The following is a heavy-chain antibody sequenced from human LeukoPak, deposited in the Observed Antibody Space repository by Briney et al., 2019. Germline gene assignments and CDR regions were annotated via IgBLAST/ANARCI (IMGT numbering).Heavy chain of an antibody. CDR1: GYTFTSYG. CDR2: INTNTGNP. V-gene: IGHV7-4-1*02. CDR3: ARVRCSGGSCYADY. J-gene: IGHJ4*02. D-gene: IGHD2-15*01. Sequence: ASVKVSCKASGYTFTSYGISWVRQAPGQGLEWMGWINTNTGNPTYAQGFTGRFVFSLDTSVSTAYLQISSLKAEDTAVYYCARVRCSGGSCYADYWGQGTLVTVSS.